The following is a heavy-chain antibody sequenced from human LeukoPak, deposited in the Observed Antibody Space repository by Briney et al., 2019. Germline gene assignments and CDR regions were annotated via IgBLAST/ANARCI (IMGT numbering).Heavy chain of an antibody. J-gene: IGHJ5*02. D-gene: IGHD4-17*01. CDR2: IYYSGST. CDR3: VRVYGDYAEDWFDP. CDR1: GGSVSSGSYY. Sequence: SETLSLTCTVSGGSVSSGSYYWSWIRQPPGKGLEWIGYIYYSGSTNYNPSLKSRVTISVDTSKNQFSLKLSSVTAADTAVYYCVRVYGDYAEDWFDPWGQGTLVTVSS. V-gene: IGHV4-61*01.